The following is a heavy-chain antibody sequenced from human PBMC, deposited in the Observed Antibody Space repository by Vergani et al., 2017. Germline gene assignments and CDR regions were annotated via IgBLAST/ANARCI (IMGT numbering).Heavy chain of an antibody. D-gene: IGHD6-13*01. CDR2: IIPILGIA. CDR1: GGTFSSYT. Sequence: QVQLVQSGAEVKKPGSSVKVSCKASGGTFSSYTISWVRQAPGQGLEWMGRIIPILGIANYAQKFQGRVTITAAKSTSTAYMELSSLRSEDTAVYYCARSIAAANYYYYGMDVWGQGTTVTVSS. J-gene: IGHJ6*02. CDR3: ARSIAAANYYYYGMDV. V-gene: IGHV1-69*02.